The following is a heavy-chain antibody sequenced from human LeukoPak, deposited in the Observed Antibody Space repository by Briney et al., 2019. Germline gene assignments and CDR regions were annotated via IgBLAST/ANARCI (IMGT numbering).Heavy chain of an antibody. D-gene: IGHD2-21*02. J-gene: IGHJ4*02. CDR3: AREDCGGDCYSN. Sequence: PSETLFLTCTVSGGSISSYYWSWIRQPPGKGLEWIGYIYYSGSTNYNPSLKSRVTISVDTSKNQFSLKLSSVTAADTAVYYCAREDCGGDCYSNWGQGTLVTVSS. CDR1: GGSISSYY. CDR2: IYYSGST. V-gene: IGHV4-59*01.